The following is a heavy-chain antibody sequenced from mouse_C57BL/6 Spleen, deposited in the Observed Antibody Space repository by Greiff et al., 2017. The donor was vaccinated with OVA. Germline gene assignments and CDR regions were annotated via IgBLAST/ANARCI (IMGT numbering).Heavy chain of an antibody. CDR3: PRRDGSSYFDY. J-gene: IGHJ2*01. Sequence: QVQLQQSGAELVKPGASVKISCKASGYAFSSYWMNWVKQRPGKGLEWIGQIYPGDGDTNYNGKFKGKATLTADKSSSTAYMQLSSLTSADSAVYFCPRRDGSSYFDYWGQGPTLTVSS. D-gene: IGHD1-1*01. V-gene: IGHV1-80*01. CDR2: IYPGDGDT. CDR1: GYAFSSYW.